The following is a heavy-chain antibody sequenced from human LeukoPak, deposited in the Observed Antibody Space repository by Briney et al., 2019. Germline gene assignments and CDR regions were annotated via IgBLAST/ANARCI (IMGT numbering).Heavy chain of an antibody. CDR3: ARDSSGYYNFDY. V-gene: IGHV1-18*01. CDR2: ISAYNGNT. D-gene: IGHD3-22*01. Sequence: ASVKVSCKASGGTFSSYAISWLRQAPGQRLEWMGWISAYNGNTNCAQKLQGRVTMTTDTSTSTAYMELRSLRSDDTAVYYCARDSSGYYNFDYWGQGTRVTVSS. J-gene: IGHJ4*02. CDR1: GGTFSSYA.